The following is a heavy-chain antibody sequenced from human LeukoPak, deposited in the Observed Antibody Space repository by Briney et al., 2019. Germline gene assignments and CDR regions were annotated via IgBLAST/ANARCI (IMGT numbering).Heavy chain of an antibody. D-gene: IGHD3-10*01. Sequence: GGSLRLSCAASGFTVSSNYMSWVRQAPGKGLGWVSVIYSGGSTYYADSVKGRFTISRDNSKNTLYLQMNSLRAEDTAVYYCARVRFPYYYGSGNSFDPWGQGTLVTVSS. CDR3: ARVRFPYYYGSGNSFDP. J-gene: IGHJ5*02. CDR1: GFTVSSNY. V-gene: IGHV3-53*01. CDR2: IYSGGST.